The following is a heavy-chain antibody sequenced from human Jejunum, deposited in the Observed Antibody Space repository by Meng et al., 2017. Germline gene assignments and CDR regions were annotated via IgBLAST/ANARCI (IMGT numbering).Heavy chain of an antibody. CDR2: IKRKTESG. CDR3: TSRVVTTNDH. J-gene: IGHJ4*02. Sequence: EVQRVQSGGGWVKPGGSLRLSCAASGFDFSDKWMNWDRQAPGKGLEWVGRIKRKTESGPAPVKGRFIISRDDSKNTLYLEMNNLRTEDTAVYYCTSRVVTTNDHWGQGTLVTVSS. D-gene: IGHD3-22*01. CDR1: GFDFSDKW. V-gene: IGHV3-15*01.